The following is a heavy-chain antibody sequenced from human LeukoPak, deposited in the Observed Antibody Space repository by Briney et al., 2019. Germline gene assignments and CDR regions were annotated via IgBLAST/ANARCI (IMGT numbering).Heavy chain of an antibody. V-gene: IGHV3-23*01. CDR3: ARDSSHYLGSSDY. J-gene: IGHJ4*02. CDR1: GFTFSNYP. D-gene: IGHD6-6*01. CDR2: TSESGDVT. Sequence: GGSLRLSCEASGFTFSNYPMSWVRQAPGRGLEWVSVTSESGDVTHYADAMKGRFTISRDNAKNTLNLQMNSLRAEDTAIYYCARDSSHYLGSSDYWGQGTLVTVSS.